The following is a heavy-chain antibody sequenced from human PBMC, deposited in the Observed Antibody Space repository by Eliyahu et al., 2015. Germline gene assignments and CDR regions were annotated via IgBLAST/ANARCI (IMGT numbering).Heavy chain of an antibody. J-gene: IGHJ5*02. V-gene: IGHV4-39*01. D-gene: IGHD3-10*01. CDR1: GGXISSSXYY. CDR3: ARHGVTSGGWFDP. CDR2: IYYSGST. Sequence: QLQLQESGPGLVKPSETLSLTCTVSGGXISSSXYYWGWIRQPPGKGLEWIGSIYYSGSTYYNPSLKSRVTISVDTSKNQFSLKLSSVTAADTAVYYCARHGVTSGGWFDPWGQGTLVTVSS.